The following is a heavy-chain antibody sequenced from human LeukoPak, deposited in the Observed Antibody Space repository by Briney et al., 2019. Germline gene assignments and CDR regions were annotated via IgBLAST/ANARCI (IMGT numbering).Heavy chain of an antibody. D-gene: IGHD1-1*01. CDR3: ARGPHRGGYWNHRNWFDP. J-gene: IGHJ5*02. CDR1: GYTFTSYD. Sequence: ASVKVSCKASGYTFTSYDINWVRQATGRGLEWMGWMNPNSGNTGYAQKFQGRVTMNRNTSISTAYMELSSLRSEDTAVYYCARGPHRGGYWNHRNWFDPWGQRTLVTVSS. V-gene: IGHV1-8*01. CDR2: MNPNSGNT.